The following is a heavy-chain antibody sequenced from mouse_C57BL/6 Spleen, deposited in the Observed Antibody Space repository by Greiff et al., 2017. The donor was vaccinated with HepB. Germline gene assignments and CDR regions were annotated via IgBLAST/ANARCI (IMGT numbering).Heavy chain of an antibody. V-gene: IGHV1-54*01. CDR1: GYAFTNYL. J-gene: IGHJ1*03. Sequence: VQLVESGAELVRPGPSVKVSCKASGYAFTNYLIEWVKQRPGQGLEWIGVINPGSGGTNYNEKFKGKATLTADKSSSTAYMQLSSLTSEDSAVYFCARDYGSSYWYFGVWGTGTTVTVSS. CDR3: ARDYGSSYWYFGV. CDR2: INPGSGGT. D-gene: IGHD1-1*01.